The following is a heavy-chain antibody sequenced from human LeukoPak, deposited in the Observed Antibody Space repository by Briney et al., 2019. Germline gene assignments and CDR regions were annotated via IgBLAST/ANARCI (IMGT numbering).Heavy chain of an antibody. CDR1: GFTFSSYE. CDR2: IISSGSTI. CDR3: ARAPQYSSGF. Sequence: GGSLRLSCAASGFTFSSYEMNWVRQAPGKGLEWVSYIISSGSTIYYADSVKGRFTISRDNAKNSLYLQMNSLRAEDTAVYYCARAPQYSSGFWGQGTLVTVSS. V-gene: IGHV3-48*03. J-gene: IGHJ4*02. D-gene: IGHD6-19*01.